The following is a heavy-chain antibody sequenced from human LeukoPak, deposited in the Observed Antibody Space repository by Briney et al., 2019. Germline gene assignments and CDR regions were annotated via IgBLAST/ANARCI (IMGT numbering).Heavy chain of an antibody. CDR3: AREPRADSSGYYYAYFDY. J-gene: IGHJ4*02. D-gene: IGHD3-22*01. V-gene: IGHV1-69*04. CDR1: GGTFSSYA. Sequence: SVKVSCKASGGTFSSYAISWVRQAPGQGIEWVGRIIPIFGIANYAQKFQGRVTITADNSTSTAYMELSSLRSEDTAVYYRAREPRADSSGYYYAYFDYWGQGTLVTVSS. CDR2: IIPIFGIA.